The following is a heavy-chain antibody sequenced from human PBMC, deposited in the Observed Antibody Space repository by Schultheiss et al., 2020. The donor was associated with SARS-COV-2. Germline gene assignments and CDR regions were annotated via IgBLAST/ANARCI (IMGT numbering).Heavy chain of an antibody. CDR3: ARAVGVLRYFDLDY. J-gene: IGHJ4*02. CDR2: ISSSSSTI. CDR1: GFTFSAYS. Sequence: GESLKISCAASGFTFSAYSMTWIRQAPGKGLEWVSHISSSSSTIYYADSVKGRFTISRDNAKNSLYLQMNSLRDEDTAVYYCARAVGVLRYFDLDYWGQGTLVTVSS. V-gene: IGHV3-48*02. D-gene: IGHD3-9*01.